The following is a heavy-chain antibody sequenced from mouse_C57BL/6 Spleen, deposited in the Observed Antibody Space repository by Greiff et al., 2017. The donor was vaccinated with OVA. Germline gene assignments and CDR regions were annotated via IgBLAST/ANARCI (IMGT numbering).Heavy chain of an antibody. V-gene: IGHV1-82*01. CDR3: ARAGGGYDYDAWFAY. Sequence: VQLQQSGPELVKPGASVKISCKASGYAFSSSWMNWVKQRPGKGLEWIGRIYPGDGDTNYNGKFKGKATLTADKSSSTAYMQLSSLTSEDSAVYFCARAGGGYDYDAWFAYWGQGTLVTVSA. J-gene: IGHJ3*01. CDR2: IYPGDGDT. CDR1: GYAFSSSW. D-gene: IGHD2-4*01.